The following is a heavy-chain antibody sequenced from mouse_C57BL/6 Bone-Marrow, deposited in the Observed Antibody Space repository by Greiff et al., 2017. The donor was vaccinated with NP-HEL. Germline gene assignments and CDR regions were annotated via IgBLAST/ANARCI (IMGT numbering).Heavy chain of an antibody. CDR2: INYDGSST. CDR3: ARDQGNGYYFDY. Sequence: EVQVVESEGGLVQPGRSMKLSCTASGFTFSDYYMAWVRQVPEKGLEWVANINYDGSSTYYLDSLKSRFIISRDNAKNILYLQMSSLKSEDTATYYCARDQGNGYYFDYWGQGTTLTVSS. CDR1: GFTFSDYY. V-gene: IGHV5-16*01. D-gene: IGHD2-1*01. J-gene: IGHJ2*01.